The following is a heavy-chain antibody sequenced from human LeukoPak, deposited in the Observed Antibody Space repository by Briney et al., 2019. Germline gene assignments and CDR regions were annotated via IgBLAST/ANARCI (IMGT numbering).Heavy chain of an antibody. D-gene: IGHD3-16*02. V-gene: IGHV4-38-2*02. Sequence: SETLSLTCTVSGYSISSGYYWGWIRPPPGKGLEWIGSIYHSGSTYYNPSLKSRVTISVDTSKNQFSLKLSSVTAADTAVYYCARSLGYYDYVWGSYRPFPFDYWGQGTLVTVSS. CDR2: IYHSGST. J-gene: IGHJ4*02. CDR3: ARSLGYYDYVWGSYRPFPFDY. CDR1: GYSISSGYY.